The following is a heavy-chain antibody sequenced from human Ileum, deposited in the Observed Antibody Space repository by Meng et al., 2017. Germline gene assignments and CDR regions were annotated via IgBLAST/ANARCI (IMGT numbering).Heavy chain of an antibody. CDR2: AGT. CDR3: ARDHWGSLDY. D-gene: IGHD7-27*01. CDR1: GGPVSTSEYQ. J-gene: IGHJ4*02. V-gene: IGHV4-61*08. Sequence: QVQLKEAGPGLVRPSGTLPLICPVPGGPVSTSEYQWGWIRQPPGKGLEWIGYAGTNYNPSLKSRVTISVDTSKRQFSLKLTSVTAADTAVYYCARDHWGSLDYWGQGILVTVSS.